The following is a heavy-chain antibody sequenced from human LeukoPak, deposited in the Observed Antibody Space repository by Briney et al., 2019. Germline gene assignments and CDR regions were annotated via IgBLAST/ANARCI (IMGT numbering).Heavy chain of an antibody. Sequence: SETLSLTCTVSGGSLSSYYWSWIRQPPGKGLEWSGYIYYSGSTNYNPSLKSRVTISVDTSNNQFSLKLSSVTAADTAVYYCARDTSGYRRGSFDYWGQGTLVTVSS. V-gene: IGHV4-59*01. CDR3: ARDTSGYRRGSFDY. CDR2: IYYSGST. J-gene: IGHJ4*02. CDR1: GGSLSSYY. D-gene: IGHD3-22*01.